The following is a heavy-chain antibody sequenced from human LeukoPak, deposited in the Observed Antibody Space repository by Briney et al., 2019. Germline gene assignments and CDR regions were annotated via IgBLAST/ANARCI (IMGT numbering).Heavy chain of an antibody. CDR1: GYTFTSYG. Sequence: GASVKVSCKASGYTFTSYGISWVRQAPGQGLEWMGWISAYNGNTNYAQKLQGRVTMTTDTSTSTAYMELRNLRSDDTAVYYCAREGVTMIVEAETGPDYWGQGTLVTVSS. D-gene: IGHD3-22*01. CDR2: ISAYNGNT. J-gene: IGHJ4*02. V-gene: IGHV1-18*01. CDR3: AREGVTMIVEAETGPDY.